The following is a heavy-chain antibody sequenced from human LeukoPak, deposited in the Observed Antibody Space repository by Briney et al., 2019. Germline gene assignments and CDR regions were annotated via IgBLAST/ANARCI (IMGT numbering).Heavy chain of an antibody. J-gene: IGHJ4*02. Sequence: GGSLRLSCAASGFTFSSYWMSWVRQAPGKGLEWVANIKQDGSEKYYVDSVKGRFTISRDNAKNSLYLQMNSLRAEDTAVYYCARGKTYYYGSGSFDYWGQGTLVTVSS. CDR2: IKQDGSEK. CDR1: GFTFSSYW. D-gene: IGHD3-10*01. V-gene: IGHV3-7*01. CDR3: ARGKTYYYGSGSFDY.